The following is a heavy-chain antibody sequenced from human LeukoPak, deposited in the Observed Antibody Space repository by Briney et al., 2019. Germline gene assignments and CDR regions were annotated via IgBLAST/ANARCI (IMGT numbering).Heavy chain of an antibody. D-gene: IGHD3-10*01. J-gene: IGHJ4*02. Sequence: PSETLSLTCAVSGGSFSAYYWNWLRQPPGKGLEGIGEIYHSGTTNYNPSLKSRVTISVDTSKNQFSLKLSSVTAADTAVYYCARSPRTMVRGVSDYWGQGTLVTVSS. CDR2: IYHSGTT. V-gene: IGHV4-34*01. CDR1: GGSFSAYY. CDR3: ARSPRTMVRGVSDY.